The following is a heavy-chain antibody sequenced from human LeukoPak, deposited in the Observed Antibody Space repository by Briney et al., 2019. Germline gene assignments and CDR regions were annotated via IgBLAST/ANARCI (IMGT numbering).Heavy chain of an antibody. CDR3: ASPYSSGWSFDY. CDR2: IYHSGST. CDR1: GYSISSGYY. V-gene: IGHV4-38-2*01. D-gene: IGHD6-19*01. Sequence: PSETLSLTCAVSGYSISSGYYWGWIRQPPGKGLEWIGSIYHSGSTYYNPSLKSRVTISVDTSKNQFSLKLSSVTAADTAVYYCASPYSSGWSFDYWGQGTLVTVSS. J-gene: IGHJ4*02.